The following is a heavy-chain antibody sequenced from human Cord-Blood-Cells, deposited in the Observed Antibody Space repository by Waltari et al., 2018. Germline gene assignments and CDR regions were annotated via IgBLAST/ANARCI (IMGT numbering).Heavy chain of an antibody. CDR2: IYYSGST. CDR3: ARHFGAYYDFWSGYFDY. Sequence: QLQLQESGPGLVKPSETLSLTCTVSGGSISSSSYYWGWIRQPPGKGLEWIGSIYYSGSTYYNPSLKSRVTISVDTSKNQFSLKLSSVTAADTAVYYCARHFGAYYDFWSGYFDYWGQGTLVTVSS. CDR1: GGSISSSSYY. D-gene: IGHD3-3*01. J-gene: IGHJ4*02. V-gene: IGHV4-39*01.